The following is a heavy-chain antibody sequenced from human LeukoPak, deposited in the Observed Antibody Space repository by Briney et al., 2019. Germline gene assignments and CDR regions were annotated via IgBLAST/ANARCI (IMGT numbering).Heavy chain of an antibody. V-gene: IGHV3-74*01. J-gene: IGHJ4*02. CDR2: ITNDESSA. Sequence: GGSLRLSCAASGFTFSKYGMTWVRQAPGKGLVWVSRITNDESSANYAVSVNGRFIISRDNAKSTVYLQMNSLTAEDTAVYYCARDGGAATPYDYWGQGTLVTVSS. CDR1: GFTFSKYG. D-gene: IGHD2-15*01. CDR3: ARDGGAATPYDY.